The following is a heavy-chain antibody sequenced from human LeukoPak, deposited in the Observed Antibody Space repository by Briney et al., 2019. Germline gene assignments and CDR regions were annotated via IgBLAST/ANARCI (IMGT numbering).Heavy chain of an antibody. J-gene: IGHJ3*02. D-gene: IGHD1-26*01. Sequence: SETLSLTCTVSGGSISRGGYYWGWIRQHPGKGLEWIGYIYYSGSTYYNPSLTSRVTISVDTSKNQFSLKLSSVTAADTAVYYCARGGNAFDIWGQGTMVTVSS. CDR1: GGSISRGGYY. CDR2: IYYSGST. V-gene: IGHV4-31*03. CDR3: ARGGNAFDI.